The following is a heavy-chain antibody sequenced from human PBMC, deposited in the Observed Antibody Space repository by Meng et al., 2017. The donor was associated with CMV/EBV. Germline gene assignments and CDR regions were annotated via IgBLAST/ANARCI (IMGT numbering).Heavy chain of an antibody. V-gene: IGHV4-59*01. CDR2: IYYSGST. Sequence: GSLRLSCTVSGGSISSYYWSWIRQPPGKGLEWIGYIYYSGSTNYNPSLKGRVTISVDTSKNQFSLKLSSVTAADTAVYYCARVGVGESFDYWGQGTLVTVSS. J-gene: IGHJ4*02. CDR3: ARVGVGESFDY. D-gene: IGHD3-10*01. CDR1: GGSISSYY.